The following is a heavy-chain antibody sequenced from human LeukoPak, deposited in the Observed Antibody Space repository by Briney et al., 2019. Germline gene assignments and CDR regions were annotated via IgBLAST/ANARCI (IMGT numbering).Heavy chain of an antibody. D-gene: IGHD3-22*01. CDR3: TTYYYDGSRPPIRFDS. Sequence: PGGSLRLSCAASGFTFSNYPFHWVRQAPGRGLEWMALISYDGSNKYIADSVKGRFTISRDNSKNTLYLQMNSLKTEDTAVYYCTTYYYDGSRPPIRFDSWGQGTLVTVSS. J-gene: IGHJ4*02. CDR2: ISYDGSNK. CDR1: GFTFSNYP. V-gene: IGHV3-30*04.